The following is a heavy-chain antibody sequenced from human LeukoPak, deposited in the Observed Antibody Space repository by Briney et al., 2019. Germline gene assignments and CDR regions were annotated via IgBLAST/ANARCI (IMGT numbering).Heavy chain of an antibody. V-gene: IGHV4-59*01. CDR1: GGSISSYY. J-gene: IGHJ4*02. D-gene: IGHD3-10*01. CDR2: IYYSGST. Sequence: SETLSLTCTVSGGSISSYYWSWIRQPPGKGLEWVGYIYYSGSTNYNPSLKSRVTISVDTSKNQCSLKLSSVTAADTAVYYCARGMITMVRGEFDYWGQGTLVTVSS. CDR3: ARGMITMVRGEFDY.